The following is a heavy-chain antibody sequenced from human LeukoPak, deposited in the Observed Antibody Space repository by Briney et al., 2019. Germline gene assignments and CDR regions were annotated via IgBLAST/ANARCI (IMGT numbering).Heavy chain of an antibody. CDR2: INHSGST. Sequence: SETLSLTCADYGGSFSGYFWGWIRQPPGKGLEWIGEINHSGSTNYNPSLKSRVIMSVDTSKNQFSLKLSSVTAADTAVYYCARGYGIAATGALGWFESWGQGTLVTVSS. CDR3: ARGYGIAATGALGWFES. D-gene: IGHD6-13*01. V-gene: IGHV4-34*01. J-gene: IGHJ5*01. CDR1: GGSFSGYF.